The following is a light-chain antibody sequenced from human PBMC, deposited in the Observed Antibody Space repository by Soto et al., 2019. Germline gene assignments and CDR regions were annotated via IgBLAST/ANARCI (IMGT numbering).Light chain of an antibody. CDR3: QQYDNLLT. V-gene: IGKV1-33*01. Sequence: DIQMTQSPSSRSASVGDRVTITCQASQDISNYLNWYQQKPGKAPKLLIYDASNLETGVPSRFSGSGSGTDFTFTISSLQPEDIATYYCQQYDNLLTFGPGTKVDIK. J-gene: IGKJ3*01. CDR1: QDISNY. CDR2: DAS.